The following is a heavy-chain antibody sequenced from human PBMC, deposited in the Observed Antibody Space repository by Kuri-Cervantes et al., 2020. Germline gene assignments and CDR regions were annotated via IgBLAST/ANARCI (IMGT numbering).Heavy chain of an antibody. Sequence: SQTLSLTCAVFGETFSGYYWIWIRQPPGKGLEWIGEINHSGRTNYNPSLKSRVTISVDTSKNQFSLKLSSVTAADTAVYYCARDTLRSGLDYWGQGTLVTVSS. CDR3: ARDTLRSGLDY. V-gene: IGHV4-34*01. D-gene: IGHD4-17*01. J-gene: IGHJ4*02. CDR2: INHSGRT. CDR1: GETFSGYY.